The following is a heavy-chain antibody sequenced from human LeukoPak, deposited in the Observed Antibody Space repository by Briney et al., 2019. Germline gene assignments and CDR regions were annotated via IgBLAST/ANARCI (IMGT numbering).Heavy chain of an antibody. V-gene: IGHV1-46*01. CDR1: GYTFTIYY. Sequence: ASVKVSCKASGYTFTIYYIHWVRQAPGQGLEWMGIINPSGGSTTYAQKFQGRVTMTRDTSTSTVYMELSSLISADTAVYYCARDTEDFDYWGQGTLVTVSS. CDR3: ARDTEDFDY. J-gene: IGHJ4*02. CDR2: INPSGGST.